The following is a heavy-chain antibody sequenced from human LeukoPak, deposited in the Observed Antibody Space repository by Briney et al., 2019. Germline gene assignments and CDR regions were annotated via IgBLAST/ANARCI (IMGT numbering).Heavy chain of an antibody. CDR3: ARANPAPYDSSGYNFRGYFDY. CDR1: GYNFNSYG. CDR2: ISGYNGLT. Sequence: ASLKVSCKASGYNFNSYGISWLRHVPGQGLEWMGWISGYNGLTRYGKNVQGRVTLTTDTSTRTAYMELRSLRSDDTAVYYCARANPAPYDSSGYNFRGYFDYWGQGTRVTVSS. D-gene: IGHD3-22*01. V-gene: IGHV1-18*01. J-gene: IGHJ4*02.